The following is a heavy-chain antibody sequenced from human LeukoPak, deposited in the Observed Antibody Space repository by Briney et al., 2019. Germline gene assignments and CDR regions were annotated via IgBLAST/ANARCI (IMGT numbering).Heavy chain of an antibody. D-gene: IGHD6-19*01. J-gene: IGHJ4*02. V-gene: IGHV3-7*03. CDR3: ATLIDSSGWEPPDY. CDR1: GFTFSSYW. CDR2: IKQDGSEK. Sequence: GGSLRLSCAASGFTFSSYWMSWVRQAPGKGLEWVANIKQDGSEKYYVDSVKGRFTTSRDNAKNSLYLQMNSLRAEGTAVYYCATLIDSSGWEPPDYWGQGTLVTVSS.